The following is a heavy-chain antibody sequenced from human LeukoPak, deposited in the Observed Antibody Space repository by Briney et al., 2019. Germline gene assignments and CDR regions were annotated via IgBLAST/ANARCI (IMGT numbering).Heavy chain of an antibody. V-gene: IGHV4-61*02. J-gene: IGHJ6*03. CDR1: GGSISSGSYY. Sequence: SQTLSLTCTDSGGSISSGSYYWSWIRQPAGKGLEWIGRIYTSGSTNYNPSLKSRVTISVDTSKNQFSLKLSSVTAADTAVYYCARAVGYCSGGSCYSNYYYYYMDVWGKGTTVTVSS. CDR3: ARAVGYCSGGSCYSNYYYYYMDV. D-gene: IGHD2-15*01. CDR2: IYTSGST.